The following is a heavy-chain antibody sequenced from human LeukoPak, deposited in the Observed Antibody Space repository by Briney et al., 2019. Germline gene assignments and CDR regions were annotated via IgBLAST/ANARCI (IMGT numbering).Heavy chain of an antibody. D-gene: IGHD3-22*01. CDR3: AKDRSDYYDSSGPEWFDP. V-gene: IGHV3-30*18. J-gene: IGHJ5*02. CDR2: ISYDGSNK. Sequence: GGALRLSCAASGFTFSSYGMHWVRQAPGKGLEWVAVISYDGSNKYYADSVKGRFTISRDNSKNTLYLQMNSLRAEDTAVYYCAKDRSDYYDSSGPEWFDPWGQGTLVTVSS. CDR1: GFTFSSYG.